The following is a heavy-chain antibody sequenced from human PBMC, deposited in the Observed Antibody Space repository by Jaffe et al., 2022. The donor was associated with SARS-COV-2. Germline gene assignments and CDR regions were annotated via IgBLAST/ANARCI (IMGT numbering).Heavy chain of an antibody. CDR1: GYTFTSEW. D-gene: IGHD2-2*01. V-gene: IGHV5-51*01. CDR2: INPDNSDA. CDR3: ARQDLPPGCSSNSCAWGSWFDV. J-gene: IGHJ5*02. Sequence: EVELVQSGAEVKEPGDSLRISCQGSGYTFTSEWIGWVRQVPGKGLEWMGIINPDNSDAVYSPAFQGRVTMSADKSVSTAYLQWGSLGASDTAMYYCARQDLPPGCSSNSCAWGSWFDVWGQGTLVTVSS.